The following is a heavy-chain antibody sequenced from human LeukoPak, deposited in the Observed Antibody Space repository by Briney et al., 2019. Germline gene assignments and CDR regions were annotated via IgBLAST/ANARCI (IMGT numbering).Heavy chain of an antibody. CDR3: ARDSYSGYEN. Sequence: PSETLSLTCTVSGGSISSYYWSWIRQPPGKGLEWIGYIYYSGSTNYNPSLKSRVTISVDTSKNQFSLKLSSVTAADTAVYYCARDSYSGYENWGQGTLVTVSS. V-gene: IGHV4-59*01. CDR2: IYYSGST. D-gene: IGHD5-12*01. J-gene: IGHJ4*02. CDR1: GGSISSYY.